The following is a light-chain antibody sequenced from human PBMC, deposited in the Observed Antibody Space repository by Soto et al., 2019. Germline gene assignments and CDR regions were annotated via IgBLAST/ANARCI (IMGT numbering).Light chain of an antibody. J-gene: IGKJ1*01. Sequence: EIVLTHSPATLSLSPGERATLSCRASQSVSSYLTWYQQKPGQAPRLLIYGASTRATGIPARFSGSGSGTEFTLTISSLQSEDFAVYYCQQFNNWPRTFGQGTKV. CDR3: QQFNNWPRT. CDR2: GAS. CDR1: QSVSSY. V-gene: IGKV3-15*01.